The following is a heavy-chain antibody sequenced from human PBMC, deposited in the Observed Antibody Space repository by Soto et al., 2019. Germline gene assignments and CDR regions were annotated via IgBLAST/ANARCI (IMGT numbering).Heavy chain of an antibody. CDR1: GFTFSSYA. V-gene: IGHV3-23*01. CDR3: AKLYDCIWGSYRSWLDY. Sequence: ELQLLESGGGLVQPGGSLRLSCAASGFTFSSYAMSWVRQAPGKGLEWVSAISGSGGSTYYADSVKGRFTISRDNSKNTLYLPMNSLRAEDTAVYYCAKLYDCIWGSYRSWLDYWGQGTLVTVSS. D-gene: IGHD3-16*02. CDR2: ISGSGGST. J-gene: IGHJ4*02.